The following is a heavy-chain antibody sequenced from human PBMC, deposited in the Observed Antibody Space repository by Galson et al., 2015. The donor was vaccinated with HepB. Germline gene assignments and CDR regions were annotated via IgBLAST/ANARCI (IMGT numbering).Heavy chain of an antibody. Sequence: SVKVSCKASGYTFTSYYMHWVRQAPGQGLEWMGIINPSGGSTSYAQKFQGRVTMTRDTSTSTVYMELSSLRSEDTAVYYCARDLYQLPNPAYGMDAWGQGTTVTVSS. V-gene: IGHV1-46*03. CDR3: ARDLYQLPNPAYGMDA. D-gene: IGHD2-2*01. CDR1: GYTFTSYY. J-gene: IGHJ6*02. CDR2: INPSGGST.